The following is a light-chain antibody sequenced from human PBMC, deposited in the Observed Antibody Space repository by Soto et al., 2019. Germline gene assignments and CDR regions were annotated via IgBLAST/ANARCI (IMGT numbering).Light chain of an antibody. CDR2: DVS. J-gene: IGLJ3*02. CDR1: SSDVGGYNY. Sequence: QSALTQPASVSGSPGQSITISCTGTSSDVGGYNYVSWYQQHPGKAPKLMIYDVSNRPSGVSNRFSGSKSGNTASLTISGRQGEDEADYYCSSYTSSSTPWVFGGGTKLTVL. CDR3: SSYTSSSTPWV. V-gene: IGLV2-14*01.